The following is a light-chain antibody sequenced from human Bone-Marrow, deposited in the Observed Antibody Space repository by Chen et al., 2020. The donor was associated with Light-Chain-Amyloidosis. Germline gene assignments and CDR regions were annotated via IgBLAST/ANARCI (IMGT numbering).Light chain of an antibody. CDR1: NIGSTS. CDR2: DES. J-gene: IGLJ3*02. Sequence: SYVLTQPSSVSVAPGQTATIACGGNNIGSTSVHWYHQTPGQAPLLVVYDESDRPSGIPERLSGSNAGNTATLTSSRGEAGDEADYYCQVWDRSSDRPVFGGGTKLTVL. V-gene: IGLV3-21*02. CDR3: QVWDRSSDRPV.